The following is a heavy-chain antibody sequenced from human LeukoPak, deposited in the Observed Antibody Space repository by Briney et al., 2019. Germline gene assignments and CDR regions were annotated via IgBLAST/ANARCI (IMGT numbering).Heavy chain of an antibody. CDR3: ATHSSSWYYFDY. J-gene: IGHJ4*02. CDR2: INPNSGGT. V-gene: IGHV1-2*06. D-gene: IGHD6-13*01. Sequence: ASVKVSCKASGGTFTGYYMHWVRQAPGQGLEWMGRINPNSGGTNYAQKFQGRVTMTRDTSITTAYMELSRLRSDDTAVYYCATHSSSWYYFDYWGQGPLVTVSS. CDR1: GGTFTGYY.